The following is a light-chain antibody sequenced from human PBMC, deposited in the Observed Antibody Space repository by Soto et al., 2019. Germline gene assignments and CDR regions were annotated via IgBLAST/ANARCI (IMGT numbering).Light chain of an antibody. Sequence: QSLLTQPASVSGSPGQSITISCTGTSRDVGGYNYVSWYQHHPGKVPKLMIYEVSNRPSGVSNRLSGSKSGNTASLTISGLQAEDEADYYCCSYTRTSTYVFGTGTKVTVL. CDR1: SRDVGGYNY. V-gene: IGLV2-14*01. J-gene: IGLJ1*01. CDR2: EVS. CDR3: CSYTRTSTYV.